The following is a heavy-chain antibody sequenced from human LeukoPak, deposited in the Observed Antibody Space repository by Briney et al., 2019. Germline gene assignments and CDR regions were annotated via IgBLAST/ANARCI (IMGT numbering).Heavy chain of an antibody. Sequence: PGGSLRLSCAASGFMFSIHGMHWVRQAPGKGLEWVAFIRYDGSNKYYADSVKGRFTISRDNSKNTMYLQMNSLRAEDTTVYYCGKFAYDSTGYYDGFDYWGQGTLVTVSS. J-gene: IGHJ4*02. V-gene: IGHV3-30*02. CDR3: GKFAYDSTGYYDGFDY. CDR2: IRYDGSNK. CDR1: GFMFSIHG. D-gene: IGHD3-22*01.